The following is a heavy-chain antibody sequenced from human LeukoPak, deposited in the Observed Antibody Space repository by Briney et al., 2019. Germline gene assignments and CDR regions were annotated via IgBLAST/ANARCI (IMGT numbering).Heavy chain of an antibody. CDR3: ARDKGSGSYYYYYYMDV. D-gene: IGHD3-10*01. CDR2: ISSSSSYI. V-gene: IGHV3-21*01. J-gene: IGHJ6*03. CDR1: GFTFSSYS. Sequence: GGSLRLSCAASGFTFSSYSMNWVRQAPGKGLEWVSSISSSSSYIYYADSVKGRFTISRDNAKNSLYLQMNSLRAEDTAMYYCARDKGSGSYYYYYYMDVWGKGTTVTVSS.